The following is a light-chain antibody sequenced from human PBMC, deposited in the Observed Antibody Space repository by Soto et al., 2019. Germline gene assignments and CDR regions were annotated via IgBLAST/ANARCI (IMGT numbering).Light chain of an antibody. CDR3: QQYDTWPT. CDR1: PTISSC. J-gene: IGKJ1*01. Sequence: DSQMTQSPSTLSGSVGDRVTIICRASPTISSCFARSQQNLGTAPKLLIYKASTLESGVPSRFSGSGSGIEFTLTIRRFEYVDFAVYYYQQYDTWPTVGQGTKVDIK. CDR2: KAS. V-gene: IGKV1-5*03.